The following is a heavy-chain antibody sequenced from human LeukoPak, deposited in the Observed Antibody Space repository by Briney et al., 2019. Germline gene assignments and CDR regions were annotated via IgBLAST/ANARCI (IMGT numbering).Heavy chain of an antibody. V-gene: IGHV1-69*05. CDR3: ARGSGIAVAGTEDYYMDV. CDR2: IIPIFGTA. Sequence: SVKVSCKASGGTFSSYAISLVRQAPGQGLEWMGGIIPIFGTANYAQKFQGRVTITTDESTSTAYMELSSLRSEDTAVYYCARGSGIAVAGTEDYYMDVWGKGTTVTVSS. J-gene: IGHJ6*03. D-gene: IGHD6-19*01. CDR1: GGTFSSYA.